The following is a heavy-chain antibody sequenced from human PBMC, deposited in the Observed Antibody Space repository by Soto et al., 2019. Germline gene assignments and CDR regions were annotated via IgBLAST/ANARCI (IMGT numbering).Heavy chain of an antibody. D-gene: IGHD2-15*01. V-gene: IGHV4-39*01. CDR3: ARLLGYCSGGSGYEGEYYGMDV. CDR1: GGSISSSSYY. CDR2: IYYSGST. Sequence: ETLSLTCTVSGGSISSSSYYWGWIRQPPGKGLEWIGSIYYSGSTYYNPSLKSRVTISVDTSKNQFSLKLSSVTAADTAVYYCARLLGYCSGGSGYEGEYYGMDVWGQGATVTVSS. J-gene: IGHJ6*02.